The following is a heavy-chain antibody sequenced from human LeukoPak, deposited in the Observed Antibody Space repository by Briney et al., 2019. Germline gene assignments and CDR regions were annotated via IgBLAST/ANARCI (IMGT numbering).Heavy chain of an antibody. CDR2: IIPIFGTA. Sequence: SVKVSCKASGGTFSSYAISWVRQAPGQGLEWMGGIIPIFGTANYAQKFQGRVTITADESTGTAYMELSSLRSEDTAVYYCARDGSSGKNRWFDYWGQGTLVTVSS. J-gene: IGHJ4*02. CDR3: ARDGSSGKNRWFDY. D-gene: IGHD6-19*01. V-gene: IGHV1-69*13. CDR1: GGTFSSYA.